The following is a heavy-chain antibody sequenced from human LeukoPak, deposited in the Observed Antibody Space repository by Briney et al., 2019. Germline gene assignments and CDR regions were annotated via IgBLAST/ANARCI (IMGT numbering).Heavy chain of an antibody. CDR2: LSGSGCSR. J-gene: IGHJ4*02. V-gene: IGHV3-23*01. CDR3: AIGRVGYCSGGSCNA. CDR1: RFTFCYFA. D-gene: IGHD2-15*01. Sequence: HPGGTLRLSCSASRFTFCYFAMIWQAQAPGKERMGGFDLSGSGCSRYYADSVKGRFTISRDNSKNTLYLQMISLRAEDAAVYYCAIGRVGYCSGGSCNAWGQGTLVTVSS.